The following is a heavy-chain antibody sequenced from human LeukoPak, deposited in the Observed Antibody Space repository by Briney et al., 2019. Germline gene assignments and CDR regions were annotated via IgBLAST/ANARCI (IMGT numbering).Heavy chain of an antibody. Sequence: SETLSLTCTVSGASISSGNYHWGWIRQPPRKGLEWIGAIHNGGNTDYNPSLESRVTISEDKSKNQFSLELTSVTAADTAIYYRARLPTGYPNWFASWGQGTQVTVSS. CDR3: ARLPTGYPNWFAS. D-gene: IGHD4-17*01. CDR2: IHNGGNT. CDR1: GASISSGNYH. J-gene: IGHJ5*01. V-gene: IGHV4-39*01.